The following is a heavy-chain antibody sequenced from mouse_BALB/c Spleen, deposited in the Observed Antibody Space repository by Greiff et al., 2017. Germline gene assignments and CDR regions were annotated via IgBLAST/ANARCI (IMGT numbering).Heavy chain of an antibody. D-gene: IGHD1-1*01. V-gene: IGHV4-1*02. J-gene: IGHJ1*01. CDR2: INPDSSTI. Sequence: DVKLQESGGGLVQPGGSLKLSCAASGFAFSRYWMSWVRQAPGKGLEWIGEINPDSSTINYTPSLKDKFIISRDNAKNTLYLQMSKVRSEDTALYYCARQYYGYWYFDVWGAGTTVTVSS. CDR1: GFAFSRYW. CDR3: ARQYYGYWYFDV.